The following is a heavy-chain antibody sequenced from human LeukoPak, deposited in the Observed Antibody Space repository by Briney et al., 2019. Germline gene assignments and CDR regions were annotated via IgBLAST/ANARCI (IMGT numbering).Heavy chain of an antibody. CDR1: GGTFSSYT. CDR3: ESPRTIFGVD. J-gene: IGHJ4*02. D-gene: IGHD3-3*01. CDR2: IIPVLGIA. Sequence: SVKVSCKASGGTFSSYTISWVRQAPGQGLEGMGRIIPVLGIANYAQKFQGRVTITADKSTSTAYMELSSLRSEDTRVYYCESPRTIFGVDWGQGTLVTVSS. V-gene: IGHV1-69*02.